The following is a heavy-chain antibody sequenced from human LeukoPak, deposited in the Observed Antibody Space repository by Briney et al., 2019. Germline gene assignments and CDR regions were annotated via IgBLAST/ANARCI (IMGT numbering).Heavy chain of an antibody. Sequence: GGSLRLSCAASGFTFSSYTMHWIRQAPGKGLEWVSSISGSNSYIFYADSVKGRFTVSRDNAKDSLYLQMNSLRGEDTAVYYCAINYGSGSYPIDYWGQGTLVTVSS. V-gene: IGHV3-21*01. CDR1: GFTFSSYT. J-gene: IGHJ4*02. CDR2: ISGSNSYI. D-gene: IGHD3-10*01. CDR3: AINYGSGSYPIDY.